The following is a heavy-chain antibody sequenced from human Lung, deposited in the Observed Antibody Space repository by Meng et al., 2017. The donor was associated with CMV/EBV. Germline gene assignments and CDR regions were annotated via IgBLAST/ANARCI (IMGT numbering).Heavy chain of an antibody. CDR1: GYTFTDNY. Sequence: SVXVSXXASGYTFTDNYIHWVRQAPGQGLEWMGWINPNSGGTNYAQKSQGRVNMTRDTSTSTAFMDLSRLRSDDRAVYYCARVSPQGRPRSHFDSWGQGTXVTVSS. J-gene: IGHJ4*02. CDR3: ARVSPQGRPRSHFDS. CDR2: INPNSGGT. V-gene: IGHV1-2*02. D-gene: IGHD6-6*01.